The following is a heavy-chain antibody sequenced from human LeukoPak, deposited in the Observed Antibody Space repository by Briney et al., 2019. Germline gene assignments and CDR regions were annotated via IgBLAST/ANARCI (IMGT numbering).Heavy chain of an antibody. D-gene: IGHD1-14*01. CDR3: ASPKSGGYYYGMDV. CDR2: IIPILGIA. J-gene: IGHJ6*02. Sequence: GASVKVSCKASGGTFSSYAISWVRQAPGQGLEWMGRIIPILGIANYAQKFQGRVTITADKSTSTAYMELSSLRSEDTAVYYCASPKSGGYYYGMDVWGQGTTVTVSS. V-gene: IGHV1-69*04. CDR1: GGTFSSYA.